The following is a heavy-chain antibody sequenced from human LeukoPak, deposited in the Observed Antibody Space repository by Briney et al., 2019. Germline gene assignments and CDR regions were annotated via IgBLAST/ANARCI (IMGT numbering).Heavy chain of an antibody. V-gene: IGHV1-18*01. Sequence: ASVKVSCKASGYSFRNYGLTWVRQVSGQGLEWMGWISGDNRDTDSAEKFQGRLTMTTDTSTSTAYMDLRSLRSDDTGIYYCARLIRAAALIDYWGQGTLVTVSS. J-gene: IGHJ4*02. CDR1: GYSFRNYG. CDR3: ARLIRAAALIDY. CDR2: ISGDNRDT. D-gene: IGHD6-13*01.